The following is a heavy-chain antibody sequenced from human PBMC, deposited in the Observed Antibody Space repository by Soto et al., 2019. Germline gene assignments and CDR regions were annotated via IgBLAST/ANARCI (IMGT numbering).Heavy chain of an antibody. V-gene: IGHV3-74*01. CDR1: GFIFKIYW. CDR3: AAFKFRPVWSDS. D-gene: IGHD3-16*01. Sequence: GGSLRLSCAASGFIFKIYWMHWVRQSPGKGLVWISRIYNDGTYSDYADSVRGRFTISRDNAKNTLYLQMNSLRPEDTALYFCAAFKFRPVWSDSWGQGTLVTVSS. CDR2: IYNDGTYS. J-gene: IGHJ4*02.